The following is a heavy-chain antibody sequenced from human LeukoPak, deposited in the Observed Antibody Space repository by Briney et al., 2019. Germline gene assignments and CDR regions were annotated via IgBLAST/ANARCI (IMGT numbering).Heavy chain of an antibody. CDR3: ARDHSYSSGYYYAGFDY. CDR1: GGTFSSYA. D-gene: IGHD3-22*01. V-gene: IGHV1-69*13. CDR2: IIPIFGTA. J-gene: IGHJ4*02. Sequence: ASVKVSCKASGGTFSSYAISWVRQAPGQGLEWMGGIIPIFGTANYAQKFQGRVTITADESTSTAYMELSSLRSEDTAVYYCARDHSYSSGYYYAGFDYWGQGTLVTVSS.